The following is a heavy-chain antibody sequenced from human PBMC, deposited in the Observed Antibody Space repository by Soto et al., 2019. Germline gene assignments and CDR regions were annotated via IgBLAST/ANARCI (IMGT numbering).Heavy chain of an antibody. D-gene: IGHD5-12*01. Sequence: ASVKVSCKASGYTSTGYYIHWVRQAPGQGLEWMGWVNPNSGGTGYAQRFQGRVTMTRDTSINSVYMELSRLRSDDTATYFCARGNSGDDDEFDYWGQGTPVTVSS. CDR3: ARGNSGDDDEFDY. CDR1: GYTSTGYY. J-gene: IGHJ4*02. CDR2: VNPNSGGT. V-gene: IGHV1-2*02.